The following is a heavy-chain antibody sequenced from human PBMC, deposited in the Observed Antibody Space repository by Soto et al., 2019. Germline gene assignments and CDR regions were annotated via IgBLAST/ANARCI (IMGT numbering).Heavy chain of an antibody. CDR1: GYSFTSCW. Sequence: PGESLKISCKGSGYSFTSCWIGWVRQMPGKGLEWMGIIYPGDSDTRYSPSFQGQVTISADKSISTAYLQWSSLKASDTAMYYCAASVYDILTGPGFDYWGQGTLVTVSS. D-gene: IGHD3-9*01. CDR3: AASVYDILTGPGFDY. V-gene: IGHV5-51*01. CDR2: IYPGDSDT. J-gene: IGHJ4*02.